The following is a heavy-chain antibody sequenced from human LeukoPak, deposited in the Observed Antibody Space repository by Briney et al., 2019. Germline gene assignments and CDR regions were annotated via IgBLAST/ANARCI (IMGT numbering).Heavy chain of an antibody. Sequence: GASVKVSCKASGGPFTSYAINWVRQAPGQGLEWMGRITVILGKVNYAQKFQGRLTITADKSTRTAYMDLNNLASEDTAIYFCARYIHPQGLIGYAMDVWGQGTTVIVSS. J-gene: IGHJ6*02. CDR1: GGPFTSYA. D-gene: IGHD2-15*01. CDR3: ARYIHPQGLIGYAMDV. CDR2: ITVILGKV. V-gene: IGHV1-69*04.